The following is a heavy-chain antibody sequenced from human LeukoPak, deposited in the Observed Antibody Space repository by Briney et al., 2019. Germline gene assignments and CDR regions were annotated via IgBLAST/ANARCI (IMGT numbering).Heavy chain of an antibody. CDR1: GFTFSGYA. D-gene: IGHD3-10*01. Sequence: PGGSLRLSCAASGFTFSGYAMHWVSQAPGKGPEWVAVISYDGSNEYYADSVKGRFTISRDNSKNTLYLQMNSLSVEDTAVYYCARVGYYASGPFSYFDYWGQGTLVTVSS. V-gene: IGHV3-30-3*01. CDR3: ARVGYYASGPFSYFDY. CDR2: ISYDGSNE. J-gene: IGHJ4*02.